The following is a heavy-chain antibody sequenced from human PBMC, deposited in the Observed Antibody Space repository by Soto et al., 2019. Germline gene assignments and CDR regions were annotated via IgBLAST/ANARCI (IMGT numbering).Heavy chain of an antibody. CDR3: ARGRVLMVYDIDYYYYGMDV. CDR2: INPNSGGT. CDR1: GYTFTGYY. Sequence: QVQLVQSGAEVKKPGASVKVSCKASGYTFTGYYMHWVRQAPGQGLEWMGWINPNSGGTNYAQKFQGWVTMTRDTSISTAYMELSRLRSDDTAVYYCARGRVLMVYDIDYYYYGMDVWGQGTTVTVSS. J-gene: IGHJ6*02. V-gene: IGHV1-2*04. D-gene: IGHD2-8*01.